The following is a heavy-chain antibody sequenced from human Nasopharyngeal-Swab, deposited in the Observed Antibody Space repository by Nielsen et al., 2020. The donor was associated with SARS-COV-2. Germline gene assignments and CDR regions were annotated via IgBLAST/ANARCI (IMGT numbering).Heavy chain of an antibody. CDR1: GFTFSSYG. D-gene: IGHD3-22*01. V-gene: IGHV3-30*18. Sequence: GESLKISCAASGFTFSSYGMHWVRQAPGKGLEWVAVISYDGSNKYYADSVKGRFTISRDNSKNTLYLQMSSLRAEDTAVYYCAKDESGYYYDSSGYIDYWGQGTLVTVSS. J-gene: IGHJ4*02. CDR3: AKDESGYYYDSSGYIDY. CDR2: ISYDGSNK.